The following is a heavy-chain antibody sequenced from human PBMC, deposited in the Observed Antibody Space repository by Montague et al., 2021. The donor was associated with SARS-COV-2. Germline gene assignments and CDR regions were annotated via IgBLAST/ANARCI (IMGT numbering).Heavy chain of an antibody. CDR2: IYDSGSA. CDR1: VGSISNYY. D-gene: IGHD2-2*01. V-gene: IGHV4-59*01. CDR3: ARQGSDYCSSTSCYGADHPFDI. Sequence: SETLSLTCTVSVGSISNYYWTWIRQPPGKGLEWIGYIYDSGSANYNPSLKSRSTISVDTSNNQFSLRLSSVTAADSAVYYCARQGSDYCSSTSCYGADHPFDIWGQGTMVTVSS. J-gene: IGHJ3*02.